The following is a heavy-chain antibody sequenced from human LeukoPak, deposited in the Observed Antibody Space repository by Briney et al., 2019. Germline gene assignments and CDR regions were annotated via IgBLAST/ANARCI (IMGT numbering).Heavy chain of an antibody. J-gene: IGHJ4*02. D-gene: IGHD4-17*01. CDR1: GYSISSGYY. CDR3: ASVPLYGDYVGD. V-gene: IGHV4-38-2*02. Sequence: PSETLSLTCTVSGYSISSGYYWGWIRQPPGKGLEWIGSIYHSGSTYYNPSLKSRVTISVDTSKNQFSLKLSSVTAADTAVYYCASVPLYGDYVGDWGQGTLVTVSS. CDR2: IYHSGST.